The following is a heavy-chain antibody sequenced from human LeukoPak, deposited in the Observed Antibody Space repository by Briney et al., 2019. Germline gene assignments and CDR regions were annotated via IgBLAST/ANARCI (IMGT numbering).Heavy chain of an antibody. CDR2: IYDGGST. CDR3: ARFYGVPGGWFDP. D-gene: IGHD4-17*01. CDR1: GITISSNH. Sequence: QPGGSLRLSCAASGITISSNHMTWVRQAPGKGLEWVSVIYDGGSTYYADSVKGRFTISRDNPMNTLYLQMNSLRAEDTAVYYCARFYGVPGGWFDPWGQGTLVTVSS. J-gene: IGHJ5*02. V-gene: IGHV3-66*01.